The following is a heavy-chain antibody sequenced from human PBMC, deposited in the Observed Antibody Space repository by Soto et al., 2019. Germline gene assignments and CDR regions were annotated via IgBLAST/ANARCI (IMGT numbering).Heavy chain of an antibody. CDR2: IDSSGEK. J-gene: IGHJ5*02. Sequence: QVTLKESGPVLVKPTETLTLRCTVSGLSITDSEMGVSWIRQPPGQPLAWLAHIDSSGEKSYRTFLKSRLAITKDTSKSQIVLTMTNMDPADTATYYGARRHRAVAVSPWLDPWGQGIPFTFSS. V-gene: IGHV2-26*01. CDR1: GLSITDSEMG. CDR3: ARRHRAVAVSPWLDP. D-gene: IGHD3-10*01.